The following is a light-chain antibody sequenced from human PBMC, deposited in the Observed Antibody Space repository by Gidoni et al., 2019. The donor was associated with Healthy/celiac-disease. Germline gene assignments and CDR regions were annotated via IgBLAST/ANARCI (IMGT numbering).Light chain of an antibody. CDR2: KSS. Sequence: DIQMTQYTSTLSASVGDRVTIPCRASQSSSRWLAWYQQKPGKAPKLLIYKSSSLESGVPSRFSGSGSGTEFTLTISSLQPDYFATYYCQQYNSYWTFGQWTKVEIK. V-gene: IGKV1-5*03. J-gene: IGKJ1*01. CDR3: QQYNSYWT. CDR1: QSSSRW.